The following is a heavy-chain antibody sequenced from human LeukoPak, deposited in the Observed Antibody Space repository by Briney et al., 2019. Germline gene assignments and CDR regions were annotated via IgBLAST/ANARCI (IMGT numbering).Heavy chain of an antibody. CDR3: ASRSSIWSGYQDTLYYFDS. CDR1: GGSISSYY. D-gene: IGHD3-3*01. J-gene: IGHJ4*02. CDR2: IYYSGST. Sequence: SETLSLTCTFCGGSISSYYWRGLRQPPGKRPEWIGHIYYSGSTNCNPSLKSRVTISVDTSKNQFSLKLSSVTAADTAVYYCASRSSIWSGYQDTLYYFDSWGQGTLVTVSS. V-gene: IGHV4-59*01.